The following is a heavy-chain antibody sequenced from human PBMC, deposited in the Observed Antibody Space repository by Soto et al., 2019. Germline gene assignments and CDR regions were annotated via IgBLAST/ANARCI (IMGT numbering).Heavy chain of an antibody. Sequence: GRSLRLSCAASGFNFRYYAMSWVRQAPGKGPEWVSGISGSGDNTYYADSVKGRFTVSRDNSKNTLFLQMNRLRAEDTAVYYCAKDRSGSNDFWSGFYTMSNFDYWGQGALVTVSS. D-gene: IGHD3-3*01. CDR1: GFNFRYYA. CDR2: ISGSGDNT. V-gene: IGHV3-23*01. CDR3: AKDRSGSNDFWSGFYTMSNFDY. J-gene: IGHJ4*02.